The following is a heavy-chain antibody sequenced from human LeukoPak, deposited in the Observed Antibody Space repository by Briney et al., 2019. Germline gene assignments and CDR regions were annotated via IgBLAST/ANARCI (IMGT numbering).Heavy chain of an antibody. D-gene: IGHD1-26*01. V-gene: IGHV3-11*01. CDR1: GFTVSSNY. CDR3: ARDGGTYYFDY. J-gene: IGHJ4*02. Sequence: GGSLRLSCAASGFTVSSNYMSWIRQAPGKGLEWVSYISSSGSTIYYADSVKGRFTISRDNIKNSLYLQMNSLRAEDTAVYYCARDGGTYYFDYWGQGTLVTVSS. CDR2: ISSSGSTI.